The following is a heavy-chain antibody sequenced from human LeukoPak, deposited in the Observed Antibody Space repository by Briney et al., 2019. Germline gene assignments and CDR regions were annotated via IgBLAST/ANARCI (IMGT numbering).Heavy chain of an antibody. CDR2: IYSGGSS. V-gene: IGHV4-39*07. J-gene: IGHJ6*02. Sequence: SETLSLTCTVSGGSISSSSYYWGWIRQPPGKELEWIGSIYSGGSSYYNPSLKSRVTISVDTSNNQFSLKVNSVTAADTAVYYCARDAGHQLSRRNYYAMDVWGQGTTVTVSS. CDR1: GGSISSSSYY. D-gene: IGHD1-1*01. CDR3: ARDAGHQLSRRNYYAMDV.